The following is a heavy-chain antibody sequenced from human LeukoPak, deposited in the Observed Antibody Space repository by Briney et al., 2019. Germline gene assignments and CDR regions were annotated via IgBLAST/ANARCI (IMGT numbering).Heavy chain of an antibody. D-gene: IGHD6-19*01. J-gene: IGHJ6*02. CDR3: AKDSGWGQFYNYGMDV. CDR2: ISWNSGSI. V-gene: IGHV3-9*01. CDR1: GFTFDDYA. Sequence: GRSLRLSCAASGFTFDDYAMYWVRQAPGKGLEWVSGISWNSGSIGYADSVKGRFTISRGNAKNSLYLQMNSLRAEDTALYYCAKDSGWGQFYNYGMDVWGQGTTVTVSS.